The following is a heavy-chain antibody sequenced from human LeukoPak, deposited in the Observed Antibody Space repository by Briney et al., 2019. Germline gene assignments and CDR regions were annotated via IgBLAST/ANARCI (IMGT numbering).Heavy chain of an antibody. V-gene: IGHV4-30-4*01. CDR2: IYYSGST. D-gene: IGHD2-15*01. Sequence: SETLSLTCTVSGGSISSGDYYWSWIRQPPGKGLEWIGYIYYSGSTYYNPSLKSRVTISVDTSKNQFSLNLSSVTASDTAVYYCARGACSGGSCYLRVYYFDYWGQGTLVTVSS. CDR3: ARGACSGGSCYLRVYYFDY. J-gene: IGHJ4*02. CDR1: GGSISSGDYY.